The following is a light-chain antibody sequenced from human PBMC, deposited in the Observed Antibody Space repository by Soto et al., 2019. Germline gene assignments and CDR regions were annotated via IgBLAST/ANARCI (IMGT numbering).Light chain of an antibody. Sequence: EIQMPPSLSSLSASVCDRVTTTFRAGQTISDYLNWYQQKPGTAPKLLIYAASTLESGVPSRFSGIGSGTDFTLIISSLQPEDIATYYCQHLNNYPPTFGQGTRLEI. CDR1: QTISDY. CDR3: QHLNNYPPT. CDR2: AAS. J-gene: IGKJ5*01. V-gene: IGKV1-9*01.